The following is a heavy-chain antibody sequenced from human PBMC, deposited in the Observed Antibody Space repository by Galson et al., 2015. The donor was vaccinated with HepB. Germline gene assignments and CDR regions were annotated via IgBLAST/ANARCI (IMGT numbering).Heavy chain of an antibody. CDR1: GFTFSGSA. D-gene: IGHD1-26*01. CDR2: IRSKPNSYAT. Sequence: SLRLSCAASGFTFSGSALHWVRQASGKGLEWVGRIRSKPNSYATVYAASVKGRFTISRDDSKNTAYLQMNSLKTEDTAVYYCTSGIVGATAEDYWGQGTLVTVSS. V-gene: IGHV3-73*01. CDR3: TSGIVGATAEDY. J-gene: IGHJ4*02.